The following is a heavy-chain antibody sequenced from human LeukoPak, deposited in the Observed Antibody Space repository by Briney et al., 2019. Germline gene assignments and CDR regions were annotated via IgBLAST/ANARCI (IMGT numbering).Heavy chain of an antibody. CDR1: GFTFSTYA. J-gene: IGHJ5*02. CDR2: ISYDGSNK. Sequence: GGSLRLSCAPSGFTFSTYAMHWVRQAPGKGLEWVAVISYDGSNKYYADSVKGRFTISRDNSKNTLYLQMNSLRAEDTAVYYCANYGDYGVDPWGQGTLVTVSS. D-gene: IGHD4-17*01. V-gene: IGHV3-30*04. CDR3: ANYGDYGVDP.